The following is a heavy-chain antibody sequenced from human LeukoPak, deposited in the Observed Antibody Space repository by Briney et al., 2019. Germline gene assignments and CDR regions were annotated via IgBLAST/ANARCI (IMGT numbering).Heavy chain of an antibody. J-gene: IGHJ1*01. CDR2: SIPIFGTA. CDR1: GGTFSSYG. V-gene: IGHV1-69*05. Sequence: SVKVSCKASGGTFSSYGISWVRQAPGQGLEGMGWSIPIFGTANYAQKFQGRVTITTDESTSTAYMELSSLRSEDTAVYYCARTYYYGSGSYRGAEYFQHWGQGTLVTVSS. CDR3: ARTYYYGSGSYRGAEYFQH. D-gene: IGHD3-10*01.